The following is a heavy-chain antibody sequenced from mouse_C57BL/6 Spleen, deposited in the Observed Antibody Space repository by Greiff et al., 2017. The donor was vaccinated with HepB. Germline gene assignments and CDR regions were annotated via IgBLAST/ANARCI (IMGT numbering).Heavy chain of an antibody. CDR3: ARYYYGSDAMDY. D-gene: IGHD1-1*01. CDR2: IYPGSGST. CDR1: GYTFTSYW. V-gene: IGHV1-55*01. J-gene: IGHJ4*01. Sequence: QVQLQQPGAELVKPGASVKMSCKASGYTFTSYWITWVKQRPGQGLEWIGDIYPGSGSTNYNEKFKSKATLTVDTSSSTAYMQLSSRTSEDSAVYYCARYYYGSDAMDYWGQGTSVTVSS.